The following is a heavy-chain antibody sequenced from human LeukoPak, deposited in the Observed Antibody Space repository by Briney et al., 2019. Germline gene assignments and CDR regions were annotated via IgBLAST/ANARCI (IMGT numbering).Heavy chain of an antibody. CDR2: IKLDGSEK. Sequence: PGGSLRLSCAASGFTFSNYWMSWVRQAPGKGLEWVATIKLDGSEKYYVDSVKGRFTVSRDNAKNSLYLQINSLRAEDTAVYYCARCLSSPEYFQHWGQGTLVTVSS. CDR1: GFTFSNYW. J-gene: IGHJ1*01. CDR3: ARCLSSPEYFQH. D-gene: IGHD3-16*01. V-gene: IGHV3-7*05.